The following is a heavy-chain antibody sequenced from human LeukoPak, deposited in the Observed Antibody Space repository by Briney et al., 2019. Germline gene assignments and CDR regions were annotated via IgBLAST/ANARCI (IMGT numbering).Heavy chain of an antibody. CDR2: IYHSGST. CDR1: GGSISSGGYY. V-gene: IGHV4-30-2*01. D-gene: IGHD6-6*01. Sequence: PSETLSLTCTVSGGSISSGGYYWSWIRQPPGKGLEWIGYIYHSGSTYYNPSLKSRVTISVDRSKNQFSLKLSSVTAADTAVYYCARVGSEYSSSSRTEYYMDVWGKGTTVTVSS. J-gene: IGHJ6*03. CDR3: ARVGSEYSSSSRTEYYMDV.